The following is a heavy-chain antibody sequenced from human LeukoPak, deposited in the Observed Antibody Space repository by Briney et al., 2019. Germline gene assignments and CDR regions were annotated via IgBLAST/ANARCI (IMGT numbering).Heavy chain of an antibody. D-gene: IGHD4-23*01. CDR1: GGTFSSYA. CDR2: IIPIFGTA. V-gene: IGHV1-69*13. J-gene: IGHJ4*02. Sequence: SVKVSCKACGGTFSSYAISWVRQAPGQGLEWMGGIIPIFGTANYAQKFQGRVTITADESTSTAYMELSSLRSEDTAVYYCARESRRRETTVVTPNYFDYWGQGTLVTFSS. CDR3: ARESRRRETTVVTPNYFDY.